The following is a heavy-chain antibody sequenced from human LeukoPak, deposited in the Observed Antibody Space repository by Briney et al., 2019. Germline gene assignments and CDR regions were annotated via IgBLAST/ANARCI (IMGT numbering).Heavy chain of an antibody. CDR3: AKPQSSEWLRLGGVDY. D-gene: IGHD5-12*01. J-gene: IGHJ4*02. CDR2: ISGSGGST. CDR1: GFTFSSYA. Sequence: GGSLRLSCAASGFTFSSYAMSWVRQAPGKGLEWVSAISGSGGSTYYADSVKGRFTISRDNSKNTLYLQMNSLRVEDTAVYYCAKPQSSEWLRLGGVDYWGQGTLVTVSS. V-gene: IGHV3-23*01.